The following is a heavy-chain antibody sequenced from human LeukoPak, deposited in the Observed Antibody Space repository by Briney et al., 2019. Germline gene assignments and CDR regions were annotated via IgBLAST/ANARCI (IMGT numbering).Heavy chain of an antibody. Sequence: GGSLRLSCAASGFTFSSYGMHWVRQAPGKGLEWVAVIWYDGSNKYYADSVKGRFTISRDNSKNTLYLQMNSLRAEDTAVYYCARDIAVSSSLDYWGQGTLVTVSS. CDR2: IWYDGSNK. D-gene: IGHD6-6*01. V-gene: IGHV3-33*01. CDR3: ARDIAVSSSLDY. J-gene: IGHJ4*02. CDR1: GFTFSSYG.